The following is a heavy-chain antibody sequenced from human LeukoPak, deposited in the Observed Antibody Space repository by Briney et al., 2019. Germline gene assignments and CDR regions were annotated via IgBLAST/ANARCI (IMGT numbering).Heavy chain of an antibody. V-gene: IGHV3-21*04. Sequence: GGSLRLSCAASGFTFSRHAMNWVRQAPGKGLEWVSSITSSGSYRYHSDSVKGRFTISRDNSKNTLYLQMNSLRAEDTAVYYCAKDLRQYYYDSSGYYPYWGQGTLVTVSS. J-gene: IGHJ4*02. CDR3: AKDLRQYYYDSSGYYPY. CDR1: GFTFSRHA. CDR2: ITSSGSYR. D-gene: IGHD3-22*01.